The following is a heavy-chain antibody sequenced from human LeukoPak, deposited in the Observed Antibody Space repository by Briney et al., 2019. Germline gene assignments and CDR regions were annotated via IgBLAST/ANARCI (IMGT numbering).Heavy chain of an antibody. CDR1: GFTFSSYS. D-gene: IGHD4-23*01. CDR2: ISRSSSYI. V-gene: IGHV3-21*01. Sequence: GGSLRLSCAASGFTFSSYSMNWVRQAPGRGLEWVSSISRSSSYIYYADSVKGRFTISRDNAKHSLYMQMNSLRAEDTAVYYCTRIGDYGDKSCLGIDYWGQGTLVTVSS. CDR3: TRIGDYGDKSCLGIDY. J-gene: IGHJ4*02.